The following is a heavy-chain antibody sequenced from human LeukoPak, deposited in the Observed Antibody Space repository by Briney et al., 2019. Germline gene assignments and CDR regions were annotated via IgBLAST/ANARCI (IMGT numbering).Heavy chain of an antibody. V-gene: IGHV3-23*01. Sequence: GGSLRLSCATSGFTFSSCAMVWVRQAPGKGLEWVASINGRGGRTLYADSAKGRFTISRDNPKNTLYLQMNSLRTEDTAVYYCAKDLYGSDWYNYFDPWGQGALVTVSS. D-gene: IGHD6-19*01. CDR2: INGRGGRT. J-gene: IGHJ5*02. CDR1: GFTFSSCA. CDR3: AKDLYGSDWYNYFDP.